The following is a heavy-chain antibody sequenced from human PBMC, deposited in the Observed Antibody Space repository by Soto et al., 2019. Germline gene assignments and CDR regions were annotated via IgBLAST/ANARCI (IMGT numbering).Heavy chain of an antibody. CDR1: GLTCSSYG. CDR2: ISFDGGEK. D-gene: IGHD2-15*01. V-gene: IGHV3-30*03. CDR3: ARDPPHGGTSSWDADS. Sequence: WVSLRLCCGAAGLTCSSYGMRWVLQDQGKGLEWVALISFDGGEKFYPDSVKGRFTISRDNAKNSLSLQMTNLRGDDTGVYYCARDPPHGGTSSWDADSWGKGTLVTVSS. J-gene: IGHJ4*02.